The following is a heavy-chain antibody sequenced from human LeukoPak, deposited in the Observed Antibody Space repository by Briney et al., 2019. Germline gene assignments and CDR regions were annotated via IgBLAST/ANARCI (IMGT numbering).Heavy chain of an antibody. D-gene: IGHD3-22*01. CDR3: ARDERYDSSGYPFDY. Sequence: ASVKVSCKASGYTFTSYYMHWVRQAPGQGLEWMGIINPSGGSTSYAQKFQGRVTMTRDTSISTAYMDLSRLRSDDTAVYYCARDERYDSSGYPFDYWGQGTLVTVSS. V-gene: IGHV1-46*01. J-gene: IGHJ4*02. CDR2: INPSGGST. CDR1: GYTFTSYY.